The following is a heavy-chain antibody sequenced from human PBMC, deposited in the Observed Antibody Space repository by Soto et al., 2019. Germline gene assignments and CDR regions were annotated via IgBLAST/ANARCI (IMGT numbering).Heavy chain of an antibody. D-gene: IGHD6-13*01. Sequence: SETLSLTCTVSGGSISSYYWSWIRQSPGKGLEWIGYIHYSGSTNSNPSLKSRVTISVDTSKNQVSLKLSSVTAADTAVYYCASVYSSRWVYYYYYGMDVWGQGTTVTVSS. V-gene: IGHV4-59*01. CDR3: ASVYSSRWVYYYYYGMDV. CDR2: IHYSGST. J-gene: IGHJ6*02. CDR1: GGSISSYY.